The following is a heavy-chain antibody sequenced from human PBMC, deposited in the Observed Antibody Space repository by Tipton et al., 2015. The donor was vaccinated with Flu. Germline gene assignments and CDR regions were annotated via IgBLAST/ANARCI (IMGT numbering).Heavy chain of an antibody. CDR1: GGSISSVTYY. CDR3: AGVDFVLVPSGSTENWFD. CDR2: IYYSGNT. D-gene: IGHD2-8*02. Sequence: TLSLTCTVSGGSISSVTYYWGWIRQSPGKGLEWIGNIYYSGNTYYNPSLKSRVTMSVDTSKNQMSLRLNSVTAADTAVYYCAGVDFVLVPSGSTENWFD. V-gene: IGHV4-39*07. J-gene: IGHJ5*02.